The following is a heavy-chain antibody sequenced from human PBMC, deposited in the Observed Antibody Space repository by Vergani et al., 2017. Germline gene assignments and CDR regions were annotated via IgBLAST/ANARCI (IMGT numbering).Heavy chain of an antibody. CDR3: ARDPYVCYESLSYFDY. V-gene: IGHV1-2*02. CDR2: INPNSGGT. D-gene: IGHD3-16*01. CDR1: GYTFTGYY. Sequence: QVQLVQSGAEVKKPGASVKVSCKASGYTFTGYYMHWVRQAPGQGLEWMGWINPNSGGTNYAQKFQGRVTMTRDTSIRTAYMELSRLRSDDTAVYYCARDPYVCYESLSYFDYWGQGTLVTVSS. J-gene: IGHJ4*02.